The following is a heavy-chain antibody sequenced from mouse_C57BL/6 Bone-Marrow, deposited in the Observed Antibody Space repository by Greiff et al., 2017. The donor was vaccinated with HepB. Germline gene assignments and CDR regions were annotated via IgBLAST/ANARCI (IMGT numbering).Heavy chain of an antibody. V-gene: IGHV5-16*01. Sequence: EVKLVESEGGLVQPGGSMKLSCTASGFTFSDYYMAWVRQVPEKGLEWVANINYDGSSTYYLDSLKSRFIISRDNAKNILYLQMSSLKSEETATYYCASYSNYGYFDVWGTGTTVTVSS. CDR2: INYDGSST. CDR3: ASYSNYGYFDV. J-gene: IGHJ1*03. CDR1: GFTFSDYY. D-gene: IGHD2-5*01.